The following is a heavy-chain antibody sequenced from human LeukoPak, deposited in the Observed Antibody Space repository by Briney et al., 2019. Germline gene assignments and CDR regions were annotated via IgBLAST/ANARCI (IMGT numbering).Heavy chain of an antibody. D-gene: IGHD3-22*01. CDR1: GFTFSIYG. V-gene: IGHV3-23*01. CDR2: ISGTGGST. CDR3: AKDWSDYYDSSGSDAFDI. J-gene: IGHJ3*02. Sequence: AGASLRLSCAASGFTFSIYGMTWVRQAPGKGLEWVSAISGTGGSTYYADSVKGRFTISRDNSKNTLYLQMNSLRAEDTAVYYCAKDWSDYYDSSGSDAFDIWGQGTMVTVSS.